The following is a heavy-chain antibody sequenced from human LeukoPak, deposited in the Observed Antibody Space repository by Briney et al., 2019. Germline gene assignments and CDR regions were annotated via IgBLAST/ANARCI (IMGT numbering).Heavy chain of an antibody. D-gene: IGHD3-9*01. V-gene: IGHV3-23*01. J-gene: IGHJ4*02. CDR1: GFTFSSYA. CDR2: ISGSGGST. CDR3: AKDLLVLRYFDWLLSGLDY. Sequence: GGSLRLSCAASGFTFSSYAMSWVRRAPRKRLECVSAISGSGGSTYYADSVKGRFTISRDNSKNTLYLQMNSLRAEDTAVYYCAKDLLVLRYFDWLLSGLDYWGQGTLVTVSS.